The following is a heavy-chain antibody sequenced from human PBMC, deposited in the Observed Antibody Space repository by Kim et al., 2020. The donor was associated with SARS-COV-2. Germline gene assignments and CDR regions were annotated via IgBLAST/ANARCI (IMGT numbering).Heavy chain of an antibody. D-gene: IGHD1-26*01. V-gene: IGHV3-74*01. Sequence: GGSLRLSCAASGFTFSSYWMHWVRQAPGKGLVWVSRINGDGSTTTYADSVKGRFTISRDNAKNTLYLQMNSLRAEDTAVYYCATGCYFSAYDIWVQGTMV. CDR3: ATGCYFSAYDI. CDR2: INGDGSTT. CDR1: GFTFSSYW. J-gene: IGHJ3*02.